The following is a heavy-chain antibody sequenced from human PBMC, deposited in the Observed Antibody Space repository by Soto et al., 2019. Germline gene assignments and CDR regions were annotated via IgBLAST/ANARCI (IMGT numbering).Heavy chain of an antibody. J-gene: IGHJ5*02. CDR2: VYSSGGT. CDR3: ARGQRFSDWFNP. Sequence: QVHLQQSVPGLVNPSETLSLTCTVSGGSMSSYYWTWIRQPAGKGLEWIGRVYSSGGTHYNPSLKSRVTISLDTSKNQFSLRLLSVTDADTAVYYCARGQRFSDWFNPWGQGTLVTVSS. CDR1: GGSMSSYY. V-gene: IGHV4-4*07. D-gene: IGHD3-3*01.